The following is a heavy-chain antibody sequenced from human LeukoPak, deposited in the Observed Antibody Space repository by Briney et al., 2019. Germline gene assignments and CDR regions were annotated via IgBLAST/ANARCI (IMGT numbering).Heavy chain of an antibody. J-gene: IGHJ4*02. D-gene: IGHD3-16*01. CDR2: IEPDGSDK. V-gene: IGHV3-7*01. CDR3: AKGGDH. CDR1: GFTFSTYW. Sequence: PGGSLRLSCAASGFTFSTYWMNWVRQAPGKGLEWVANIEPDGSDKYYVDSVKGRFTVSRDNAKNSLYLQMNSLRAEDTAVYYCAKGGDHWGQGTLVTVSS.